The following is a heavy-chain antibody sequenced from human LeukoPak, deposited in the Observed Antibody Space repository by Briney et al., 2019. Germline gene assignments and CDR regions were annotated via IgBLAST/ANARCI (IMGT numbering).Heavy chain of an antibody. Sequence: PSETLSLTCTVSGGSISSSYYYWGWIRQPPGKGLEWIGSIYSSGSTYYNPSLKSRVTISVDTSKNQFSLKLTSVTAADTAVYYCARHHGPWGQGTLVTVSS. J-gene: IGHJ5*02. D-gene: IGHD4-17*01. CDR1: GGSISSSYYY. CDR2: IYSSGST. CDR3: ARHHGP. V-gene: IGHV4-39*01.